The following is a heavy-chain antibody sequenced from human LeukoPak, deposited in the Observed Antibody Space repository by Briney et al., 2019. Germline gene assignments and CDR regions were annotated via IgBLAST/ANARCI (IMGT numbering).Heavy chain of an antibody. D-gene: IGHD6-13*01. CDR2: ISYDGSNK. CDR1: GFTFSSYG. Sequence: GRSLRLSCAASGFTFSSYGMHWVRQAPGKGLEWVAVISYDGSNKYYADSVKGRFTISRDNSKNTLYLQMNSLRAEGTAVYYCAKDSQLVVADYWGQGTLVTVSS. J-gene: IGHJ4*02. CDR3: AKDSQLVVADY. V-gene: IGHV3-30*18.